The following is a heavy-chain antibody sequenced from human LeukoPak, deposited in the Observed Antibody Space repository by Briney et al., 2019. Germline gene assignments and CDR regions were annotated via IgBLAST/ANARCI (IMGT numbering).Heavy chain of an antibody. J-gene: IGHJ6*02. V-gene: IGHV3-7*05. CDR1: GVXFSSSW. D-gene: IGHD1-1*01. Sequence: GGSLRLSCAASGVXFSSSWMSWVRQAPGKGLEWVAPIKQDGSEKYYVDFLKGRFSISRDNAKNSLYLQMNSLGADDTAVYYCAGGTGMDGWGQGTTVTVSS. CDR3: AGGTGMDG. CDR2: IKQDGSEK.